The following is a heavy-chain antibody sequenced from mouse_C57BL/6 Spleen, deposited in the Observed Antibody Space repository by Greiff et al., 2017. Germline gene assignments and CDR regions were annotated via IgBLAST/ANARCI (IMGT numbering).Heavy chain of an antibody. J-gene: IGHJ3*01. CDR3: ARQDGYDVAY. Sequence: EVQRVESGGDLVKPGGSLKLSCAASGFTFSSYGMSWVRQTPDKRLEWVATISSGGSYTYYPDSVKGRFTISRDNAKNTLYLQMSSLKSEDTAMYYCARQDGYDVAYWGQGTLVTVSA. CDR2: ISSGGSYT. V-gene: IGHV5-6*01. CDR1: GFTFSSYG. D-gene: IGHD2-2*01.